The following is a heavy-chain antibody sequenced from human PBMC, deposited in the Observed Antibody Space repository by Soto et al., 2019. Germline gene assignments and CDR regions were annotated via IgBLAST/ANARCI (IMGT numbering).Heavy chain of an antibody. CDR3: AGLTIFGVVGYNWFDP. J-gene: IGHJ5*02. D-gene: IGHD3-3*01. CDR2: IYTSGST. V-gene: IGHV4-4*07. Sequence: PSETLSLTCTVSGGSISSYYWGWIRQPAGKGLEWIGRIYTSGSTNYNPSLKSRVTMSVDTSKNQFSLKLSSVTAADTAVYYCAGLTIFGVVGYNWFDPWGQGTLVTVSS. CDR1: GGSISSYY.